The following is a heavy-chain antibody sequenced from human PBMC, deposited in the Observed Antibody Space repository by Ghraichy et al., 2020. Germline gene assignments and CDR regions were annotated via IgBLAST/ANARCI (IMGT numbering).Heavy chain of an antibody. V-gene: IGHV1-18*01. CDR3: TRGDSGYDAASRY. J-gene: IGHJ4*02. D-gene: IGHD5-12*01. Sequence: ASVKVSCKASGYTFTNYGISWVRQAPGQGLEWMGWISPYNGDTNLAQNLQDRVTMTTDTPTSTAYMELRSLRSEDTAAYYCTRGDSGYDAASRYWGQGTLVTVSS. CDR2: ISPYNGDT. CDR1: GYTFTNYG.